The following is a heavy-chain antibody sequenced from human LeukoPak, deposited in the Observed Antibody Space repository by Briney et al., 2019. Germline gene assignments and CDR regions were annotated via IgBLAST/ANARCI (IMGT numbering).Heavy chain of an antibody. V-gene: IGHV3-23*01. CDR3: AQDRNSYDYWYFDL. CDR2: IRGRGSST. CDR1: GFTFSNYA. Sequence: GGSLRLSCVASGFTFSNYAMSRVRQAPGKGLEWVSAIRGRGSSTFYADSVKGRFTISRDNSKNTLYLQMSSLRAEDTAVYYCAQDRNSYDYWYFDLWGRGTLVTVSS. J-gene: IGHJ2*01. D-gene: IGHD3-16*01.